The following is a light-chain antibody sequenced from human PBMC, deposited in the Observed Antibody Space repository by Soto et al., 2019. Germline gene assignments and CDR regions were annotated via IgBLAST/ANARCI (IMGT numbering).Light chain of an antibody. CDR2: DVL. V-gene: IGLV2-11*01. CDR1: NSDVGGYNY. Sequence: QSVLTQPRSVSGSPGQSVTISCTGTNSDVGGYNYVSWYQHHPGKAPKLMIYDVLKRPSGVPDRFSGSKSGNTASLTISGLQAEDGADYYCCSYAGSYTYVFGTGTKVTVL. CDR3: CSYAGSYTYV. J-gene: IGLJ1*01.